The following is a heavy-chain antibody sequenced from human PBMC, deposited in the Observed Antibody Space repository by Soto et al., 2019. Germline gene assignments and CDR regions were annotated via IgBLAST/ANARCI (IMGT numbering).Heavy chain of an antibody. J-gene: IGHJ6*02. CDR1: GGTFSSYA. D-gene: IGHD2-21*01. Sequence: SVKVSCKASGGTFSSYAISWVRQAPGQGLEWMGGIIPIFGTANYAQKFQGRATITADKSTSTAYMELSSLRSEDTAVYYCARGPITDSTRGSSYYGMDVWGQGTTVTVSS. CDR3: ARGPITDSTRGSSYYGMDV. V-gene: IGHV1-69*06. CDR2: IIPIFGTA.